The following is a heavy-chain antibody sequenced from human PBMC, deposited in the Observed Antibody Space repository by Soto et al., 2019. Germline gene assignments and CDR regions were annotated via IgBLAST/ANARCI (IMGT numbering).Heavy chain of an antibody. J-gene: IGHJ6*02. CDR3: ARVLVVPAAITNLRRATPNNYYYYYGMDV. Sequence: ASVKVSCKASGGTFSSYAISWVRQAPGQGLEWMGGIIPIFGTANYAQKFQGRVTITADESTSTAYMELSSPRSEDTAVYYCARVLVVPAAITNLRRATPNNYYYYYGMDVWGQGTTVTVSS. CDR2: IIPIFGTA. D-gene: IGHD2-2*01. CDR1: GGTFSSYA. V-gene: IGHV1-69*13.